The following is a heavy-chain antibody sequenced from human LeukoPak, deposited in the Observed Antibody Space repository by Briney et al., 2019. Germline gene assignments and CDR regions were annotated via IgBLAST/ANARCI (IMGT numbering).Heavy chain of an antibody. J-gene: IGHJ4*02. V-gene: IGHV3-23*01. CDR3: AKRTSGSSWYSSDY. CDR1: GFTFSNYA. Sequence: GGSLRLSCAASGFTFSNYAMSWVRQAPGKGLEWVSVISGSGGTTYYADSVKGRFTISRDNSKNTLYLQMNSLRAEDTAVYYCAKRTSGSSWYSSDYWGQGTLVTVSS. CDR2: ISGSGGTT. D-gene: IGHD6-13*01.